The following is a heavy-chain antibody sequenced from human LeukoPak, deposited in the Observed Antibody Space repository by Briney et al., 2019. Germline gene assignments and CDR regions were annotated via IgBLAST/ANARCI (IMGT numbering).Heavy chain of an antibody. Sequence: GGSLRLSCAASGFTFSSYGMSWVRQAPGKGLEWVSAISGSGGSTYYADSVKGRSTISRDNSKNTLYLQMNSLRAEDTAVYYCAKDQGYCSSTSCYLFDYWGQGTLVTVSS. D-gene: IGHD2-2*01. CDR2: ISGSGGST. CDR3: AKDQGYCSSTSCYLFDY. V-gene: IGHV3-23*01. J-gene: IGHJ4*02. CDR1: GFTFSSYG.